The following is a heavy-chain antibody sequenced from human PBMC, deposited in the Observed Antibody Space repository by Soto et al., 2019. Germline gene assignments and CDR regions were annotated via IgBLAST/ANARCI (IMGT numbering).Heavy chain of an antibody. CDR2: VSSSGSAT. CDR1: GFTFSSYA. Sequence: PGGSLRLSCAASGFTFSSYAMTWVRQAPGKGLEWVSTVSSSGSATYYADSVKGRFTISRDNSKNTVFLQLNSLRADDTALYYCAKAIGILVPATSRYFDFWGQGTLVTVS. J-gene: IGHJ4*02. CDR3: AKAIGILVPATSRYFDF. D-gene: IGHD2-2*01. V-gene: IGHV3-23*01.